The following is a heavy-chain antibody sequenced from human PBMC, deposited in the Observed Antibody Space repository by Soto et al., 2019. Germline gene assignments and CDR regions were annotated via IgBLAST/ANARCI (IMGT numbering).Heavy chain of an antibody. CDR3: ARRGPGTYFDY. V-gene: IGHV3-23*01. Sequence: EVQLLDSGGGLVQPGGSLRLSCAASGFTFSSCAMNWVRQAPGKGLEWVSVISGSGGSTYYADSVKGRFTISRDNSKNTLYLQMNSLRAEDPAVYYCARRGPGTYFDYWGQGTLVTVSS. D-gene: IGHD6-13*01. CDR2: ISGSGGST. CDR1: GFTFSSCA. J-gene: IGHJ4*02.